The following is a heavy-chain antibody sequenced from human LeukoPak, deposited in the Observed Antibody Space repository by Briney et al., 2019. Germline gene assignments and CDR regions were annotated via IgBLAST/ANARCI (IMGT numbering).Heavy chain of an antibody. Sequence: PSETLSLTCTVSGGSVSSGSYYWSWIRQPPGKGLEWIGYIYYSGSTNYNPSLKSRVTISVDTSKNQFSLKLSSVTAADTAVYYCARGYCSGGSCYSGTLGYWGQGTLVTVSS. J-gene: IGHJ4*02. CDR1: GGSVSSGSYY. D-gene: IGHD2-15*01. CDR2: IYYSGST. CDR3: ARGYCSGGSCYSGTLGY. V-gene: IGHV4-61*01.